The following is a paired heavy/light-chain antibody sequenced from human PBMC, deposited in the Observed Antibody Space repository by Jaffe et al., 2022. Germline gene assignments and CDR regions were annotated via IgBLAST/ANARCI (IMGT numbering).Light chain of an antibody. CDR3: SSYTSSSTRVV. V-gene: IGLV2-14*01. J-gene: IGLJ2*01. CDR2: EVS. Sequence: QSALTQPASVSGSPGQSITISCTGTSSDVGGYNYVSWYQQHPGKAPKLMIYEVSNRPSGVSNRFSGSKSGNTASLTISGLQAEDEADYYCSSYTSSSTRVVFGGGTKLTVL. CDR1: SSDVGGYNY.
Heavy chain of an antibody. Sequence: QVQLQESGPGLVKPSETLSLTCAVSGYSISSGYYWGWIRQPPGKGLEWIGSIYHSGSTYYNPSLKSRVTISVDTSKNQFSLKLSSVTAADTAVYYCARIMIGRWLQLWNAFDIWGQGTMVTVSS. CDR3: ARIMIGRWLQLWNAFDI. V-gene: IGHV4-38-2*01. D-gene: IGHD5-12*01. CDR1: GYSISSGYY. CDR2: IYHSGST. J-gene: IGHJ3*02.